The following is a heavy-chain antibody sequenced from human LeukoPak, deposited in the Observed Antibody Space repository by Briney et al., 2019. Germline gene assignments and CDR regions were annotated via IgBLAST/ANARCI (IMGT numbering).Heavy chain of an antibody. CDR1: GGSISSGSYN. CDR2: IYTSGST. Sequence: PSQTLSLTCTVSGGSISSGSYNWSWIRQPAGKGLEWIGRIYTSGSTNYNPSLKSRVTISVDTSKNQFSLKLSSVTAADTAVYYCATSGYDPHYYYYYMDVWGKGATVTVSS. J-gene: IGHJ6*03. V-gene: IGHV4-61*02. D-gene: IGHD5-12*01. CDR3: ATSGYDPHYYYYYMDV.